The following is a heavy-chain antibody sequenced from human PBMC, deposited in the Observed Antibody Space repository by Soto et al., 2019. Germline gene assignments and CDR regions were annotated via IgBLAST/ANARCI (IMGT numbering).Heavy chain of an antibody. CDR1: GGSIRNGDYY. Sequence: SETLSLTCTVSGGSIRNGDYYWGWIRQPPGKGLEWIGYAYYSGTTYSHPSLNSRVSISVDTSENQFSLRLTSVAAADTAVYYCVTVNLVGAAYYFDYWGPGTLVTVSS. D-gene: IGHD1-26*01. CDR2: AYYSGTT. CDR3: VTVNLVGAAYYFDY. J-gene: IGHJ4*02. V-gene: IGHV4-30-4*01.